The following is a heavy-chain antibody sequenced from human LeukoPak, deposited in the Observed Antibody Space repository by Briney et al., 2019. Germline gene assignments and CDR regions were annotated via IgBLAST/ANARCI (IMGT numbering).Heavy chain of an antibody. CDR2: ISYDGSNK. D-gene: IGHD1-1*01. CDR3: AKDRGIRTMYYYYGMDV. CDR1: GFTFSSYG. V-gene: IGHV3-30*18. Sequence: GGSLRLFCAASGFTFSSYGMHWVRQAPGKGLEWVAVISYDGSNKYYADSVKGRFTISRDNSKNTLYLQMNSLRAEDTAVYYCAKDRGIRTMYYYYGMDVWGQGTTVTVSS. J-gene: IGHJ6*02.